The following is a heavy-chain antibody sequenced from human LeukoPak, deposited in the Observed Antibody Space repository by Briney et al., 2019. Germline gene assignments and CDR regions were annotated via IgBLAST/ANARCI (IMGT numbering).Heavy chain of an antibody. CDR2: IYPH. CDR1: GYNFAAYW. Sequence: GESLKISCKASGYNFAAYWIGWVRQTPGKGLEWMGIIYPHGYSPSFQGQVTISGDKSISTAYVQWSSLKASDTAMYYCARRDSSSKHFDYWGQGTLVTVSS. CDR3: ARRDSSSKHFDY. J-gene: IGHJ4*02. V-gene: IGHV5-51*01. D-gene: IGHD6-13*01.